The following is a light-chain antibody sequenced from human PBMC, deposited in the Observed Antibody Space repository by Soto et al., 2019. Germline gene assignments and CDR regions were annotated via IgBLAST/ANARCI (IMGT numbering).Light chain of an antibody. CDR2: GAA. CDR1: QSIYSN. Sequence: DIVLTPSRATLSVCPGERATLSGLASQSIYSNLVWYQQKTAQAPTLLLYGAATRATGIPGRLSGSGSGTEFTLTISRLEPEDFAVYYCQQYGSSPRITFGQGTRLEI. V-gene: IGKV3-20*01. CDR3: QQYGSSPRIT. J-gene: IGKJ5*01.